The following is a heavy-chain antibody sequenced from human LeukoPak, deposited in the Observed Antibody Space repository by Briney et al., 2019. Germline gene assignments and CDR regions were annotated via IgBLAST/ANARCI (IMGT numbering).Heavy chain of an antibody. V-gene: IGHV3-30-3*01. CDR3: ARVLRYPDY. Sequence: GGSLRLSCAASGFTFSSYAMHWVRQAPGKGLEWMAVISYDGSNEYYADSVKGRFTISRDNSKNTLYLQMNSLRAEDTAVYYCARVLRYPDYWGQGTLVTVSS. CDR2: ISYDGSNE. CDR1: GFTFSSYA. J-gene: IGHJ4*02. D-gene: IGHD5/OR15-5a*01.